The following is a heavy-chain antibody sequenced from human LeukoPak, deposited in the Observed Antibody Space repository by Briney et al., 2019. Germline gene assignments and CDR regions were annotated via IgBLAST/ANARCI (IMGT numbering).Heavy chain of an antibody. J-gene: IGHJ6*03. D-gene: IGHD6-19*01. CDR3: EGNSSGWYDYSYQYKDV. Sequence: LETLSLTPTVSGGSLTAYYWDAVWEPPGEGLECGVSIYNYKPSLKSRVTISVDTSKHQFSLNLSSVTAADTAIYYCEGNSSGWYDYSYQYKDVWGKGTTVTVSS. V-gene: IGHV4-59*01. CDR1: GGSLTAYY. CDR2: IY.